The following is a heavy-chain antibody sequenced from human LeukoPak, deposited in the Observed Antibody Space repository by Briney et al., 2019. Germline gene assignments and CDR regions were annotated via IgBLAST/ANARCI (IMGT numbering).Heavy chain of an antibody. V-gene: IGHV3-11*04. CDR3: ARAYSGSYYDLDY. Sequence: GSLRLSCAASGFTFSDYSMNWVRQAPGKGLEWVSYISSSGSTIYYADSVKGRFTISRDNAKNSLYLQMNSLRAEDTAVYYCARAYSGSYYDLDYWGQGTLVTVSS. CDR2: ISSSGSTI. D-gene: IGHD1-26*01. CDR1: GFTFSDYS. J-gene: IGHJ4*02.